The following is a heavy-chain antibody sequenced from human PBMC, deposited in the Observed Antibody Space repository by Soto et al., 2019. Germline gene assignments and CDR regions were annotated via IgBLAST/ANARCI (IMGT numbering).Heavy chain of an antibody. V-gene: IGHV4-34*01. J-gene: IGHJ4*02. CDR2: INHSGST. D-gene: IGHD6-13*01. CDR1: GGSFSGYY. Sequence: SETLSLTCAVYGGSFSGYYWSWIRQPPGKGLEWIGEINHSGSTNYNPSLKSRVTISVDTSKNQFSLKLSSVTAADTAVYYCARGAAAGPMNLYYFDYWGQGTLVTVSS. CDR3: ARGAAAGPMNLYYFDY.